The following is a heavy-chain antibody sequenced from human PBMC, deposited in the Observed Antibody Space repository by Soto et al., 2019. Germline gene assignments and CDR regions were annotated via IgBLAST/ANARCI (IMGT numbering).Heavy chain of an antibody. V-gene: IGHV1-69*01. CDR2: IIPISGTA. D-gene: IGHD2-2*01. Sequence: QVQLVQSGAEVKKPGYSVKVSCKASGGTFSRYAISWVRQAPGQGLEWMGGIIPISGTANYAHKFQGRVTITADESTSTAYMELSSLRSEDTAVYYCARSQGSSTSLEIYYYYYYGMDVWGQGTTVTVSS. J-gene: IGHJ6*02. CDR3: ARSQGSSTSLEIYYYYYYGMDV. CDR1: GGTFSRYA.